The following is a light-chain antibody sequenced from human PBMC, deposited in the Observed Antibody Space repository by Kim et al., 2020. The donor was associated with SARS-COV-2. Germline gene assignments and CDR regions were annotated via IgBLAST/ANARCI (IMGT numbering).Light chain of an antibody. CDR1: ILGVVSSNH. J-gene: IGLJ1*01. Sequence: PGQSTAYSGPGTILGVVSSNHTTWIQHHPGKDPKIIINDVTTRPSGVPDRVSGSKSDNTASLTVSGLQADDDADYYCASHAGSNTVFGTGTKVTVL. CDR2: DVT. V-gene: IGLV2-8*01. CDR3: ASHAGSNTV.